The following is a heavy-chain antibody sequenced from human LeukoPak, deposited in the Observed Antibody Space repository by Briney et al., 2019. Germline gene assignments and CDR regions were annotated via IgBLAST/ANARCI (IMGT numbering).Heavy chain of an antibody. CDR1: GFTISRYY. Sequence: GSLRLSCAASGFTISRYYMSWVRPAPGRGLEWVSFIYSGGNTYYTDSVKGRFTISRDNSKNTLYLQMNSLRAEDTAVYYCASGTMGALDIWGQGTMVTVSS. J-gene: IGHJ3*02. CDR2: IYSGGNT. CDR3: ASGTMGALDI. V-gene: IGHV3-53*01. D-gene: IGHD1-26*01.